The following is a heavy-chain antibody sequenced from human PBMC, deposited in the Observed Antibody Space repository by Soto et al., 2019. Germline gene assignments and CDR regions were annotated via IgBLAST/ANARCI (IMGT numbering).Heavy chain of an antibody. Sequence: SETLSLTCAVSGVSISSGNLWTCVRQTPQRGLEYIGEIFHDGTANYYPSFERRVAISVDTSKNQFSLKLTPVTAADTAIYFCARLVYDTRLNYMYFDFWGQGALVTVSS. CDR2: IFHDGTA. V-gene: IGHV4-4*02. D-gene: IGHD2-8*01. J-gene: IGHJ4*02. CDR3: ARLVYDTRLNYMYFDF. CDR1: GVSISSGNL.